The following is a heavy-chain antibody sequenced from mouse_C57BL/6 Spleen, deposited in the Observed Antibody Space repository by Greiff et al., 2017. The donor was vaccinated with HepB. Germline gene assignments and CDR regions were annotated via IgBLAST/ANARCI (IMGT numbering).Heavy chain of an antibody. D-gene: IGHD2-14*01. CDR2: IYPGGGYT. Sequence: VQLQQSGAELVRPGTSVKMSCKASGYTFTNYWMGWAKQRPGHGLEWIGDIYPGGGYTNYHEKFKGKATMTADKSSSTAYMQFSSLTSGDSSIVYCARTGTRYADYWGQGTTLTVSS. J-gene: IGHJ2*01. CDR3: ARTGTRYADY. CDR1: GYTFTNYW. V-gene: IGHV1-63*01.